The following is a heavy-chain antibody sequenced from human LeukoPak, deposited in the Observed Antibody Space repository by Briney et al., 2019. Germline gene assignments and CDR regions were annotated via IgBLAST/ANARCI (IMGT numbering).Heavy chain of an antibody. V-gene: IGHV3-23*01. CDR2: IGASGGST. CDR1: GFIFSSYA. J-gene: IGHJ4*02. Sequence: GGSLRLSCATSGFIFSSYAMSWVRQAPGKGLEWVSGIGASGGSTYYADSVKGRFTISRDKSKNTLYLQMTSLRAEDTAVYYCAKEGSSGWYSFFDYWGPGTLVTVSS. D-gene: IGHD6-19*01. CDR3: AKEGSSGWYSFFDY.